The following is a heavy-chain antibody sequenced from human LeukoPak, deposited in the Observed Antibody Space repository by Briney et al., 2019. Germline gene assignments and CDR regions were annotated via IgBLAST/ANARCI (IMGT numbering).Heavy chain of an antibody. Sequence: PGGSLRLSCSASGFTFSSYAMRWVRRAPGKGLEYVSAISSNGGSTYYADSVKGRFTISRDNSKNTLYLQMSSLRAEDTAVYYCVKPLSSGWYPNWFDPWGQGTLVTVSS. CDR3: VKPLSSGWYPNWFDP. CDR1: GFTFSSYA. CDR2: ISSNGGST. D-gene: IGHD6-19*01. J-gene: IGHJ5*02. V-gene: IGHV3-64D*06.